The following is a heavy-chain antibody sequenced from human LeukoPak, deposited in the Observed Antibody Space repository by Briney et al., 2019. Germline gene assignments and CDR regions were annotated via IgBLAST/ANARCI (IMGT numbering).Heavy chain of an antibody. CDR3: ARDNPGVWPGVYSY. J-gene: IGHJ4*02. CDR1: GFTFSSYW. D-gene: IGHD4-11*01. V-gene: IGHV3-7*01. CDR2: IKHGGSEK. Sequence: GGSLRLSCAASGFTFSSYWMSWVRQAPGKGLEWVANIKHGGSEKYYVDSVKGRFTISRDNAKNSLYLQMNSLRAEDTAVYYCARDNPGVWPGVYSYWGRGTLVTVSS.